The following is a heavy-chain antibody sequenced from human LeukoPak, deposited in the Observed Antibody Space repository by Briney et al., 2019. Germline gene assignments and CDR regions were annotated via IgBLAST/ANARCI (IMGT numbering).Heavy chain of an antibody. Sequence: SETLSLTCTVSGGSISSGGYYWSWIRQPPGKGLEWIGEINHSGSTNYNPSLKSRVTISVDTSKNQFSLKLSSVTAADTAVYYCASLGFGHDYWGQGTLVTVSS. D-gene: IGHD3-10*01. J-gene: IGHJ4*02. CDR2: INHSGST. V-gene: IGHV4-39*07. CDR3: ASLGFGHDY. CDR1: GGSISSGGYY.